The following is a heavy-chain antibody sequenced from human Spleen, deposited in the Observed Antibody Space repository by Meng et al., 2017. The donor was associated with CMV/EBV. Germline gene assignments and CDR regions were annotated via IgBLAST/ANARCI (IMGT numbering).Heavy chain of an antibody. V-gene: IGHV3-21*06. CDR3: AREKGTGDVVGATGICDC. Sequence: GGSLRLSCAASGFTLSSYTMNWVRQAPGKGLEWVSSISSSSSYIYYADSVKGRFTISRDNAKNSLYLQINSLRVKDTAVYYCAREKGTGDVVGATGICDCWGQGTLVTVSS. J-gene: IGHJ4*02. CDR1: GFTLSSYT. D-gene: IGHD1-26*01. CDR2: ISSSSSYI.